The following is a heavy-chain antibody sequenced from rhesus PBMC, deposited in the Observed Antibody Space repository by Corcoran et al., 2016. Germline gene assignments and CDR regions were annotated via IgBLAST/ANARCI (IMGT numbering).Heavy chain of an antibody. J-gene: IGHJ6*01. CDR2: IDSRGSN. CDR3: ARAALEQRYGLDA. V-gene: IGHV4-173*01. Sequence: QLQLQESGPGLVKPSETLSLTCAVSGGSISGDWWSWIRQSPGKGLEWIGRIDSRGSNEYNHHLKRRVTSSRTTAKNQVSLRLTALTAADTAVYYCARAALEQRYGLDAWGLGVVVTVSS. D-gene: IGHD1-20*01. CDR1: GGSISGDW.